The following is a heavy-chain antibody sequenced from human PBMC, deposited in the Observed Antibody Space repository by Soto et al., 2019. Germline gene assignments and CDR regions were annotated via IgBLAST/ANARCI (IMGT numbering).Heavy chain of an antibody. J-gene: IGHJ4*02. CDR3: ARVGDYYDSSGYVDLDY. V-gene: IGHV5-10-1*01. CDR1: GYSFTSYW. CDR2: IDPSDSYT. Sequence: GESLKISCKGSGYSFTSYWISWVRQMPGKGLEWMGRIDPSDSYTNYSPSFQGHVTISADKSISTAYLQWSSLKASDTAMYYCARVGDYYDSSGYVDLDYWGQGTLVTVSS. D-gene: IGHD3-22*01.